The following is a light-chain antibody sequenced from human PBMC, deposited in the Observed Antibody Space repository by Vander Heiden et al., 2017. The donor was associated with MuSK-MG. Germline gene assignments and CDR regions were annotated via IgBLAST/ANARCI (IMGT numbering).Light chain of an antibody. CDR2: RAA. V-gene: IGKV3-15*01. Sequence: EVVMTQSPATLSLSPGETATLSCRASQSVSNNVAWYQQKAGQAPRLLIFRAATRATGIPARFSGSGSGKEFTLTISSLQSEDFAVYYCQQYHHWPPITFGGGTKVEIK. J-gene: IGKJ4*01. CDR3: QQYHHWPPIT. CDR1: QSVSNN.